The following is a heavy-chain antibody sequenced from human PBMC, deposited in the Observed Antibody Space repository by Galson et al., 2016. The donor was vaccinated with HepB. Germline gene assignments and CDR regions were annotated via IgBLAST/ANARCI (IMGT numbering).Heavy chain of an antibody. CDR2: ISYSGNT. CDR3: ARGLGYDYSNYEPGF. J-gene: IGHJ4*02. CDR1: GGSISNYY. Sequence: SETLSLTCTLSGGSISNYYWMWIRQPPGKGLEWIGYISYSGNTRYNPSVKSRVTISIDMSKNQFSLKLSSVTAADTAVYYCARGLGYDYSNYEPGFWGQGTLVTVSS. D-gene: IGHD4-11*01. V-gene: IGHV4-59*01.